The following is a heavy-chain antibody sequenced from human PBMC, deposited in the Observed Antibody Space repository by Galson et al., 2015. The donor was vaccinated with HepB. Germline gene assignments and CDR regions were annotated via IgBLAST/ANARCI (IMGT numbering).Heavy chain of an antibody. CDR2: IIPIFGTA. CDR3: ARGGTRGGY. J-gene: IGHJ4*02. V-gene: IGHV1-69*13. CDR1: GVTFSTYA. D-gene: IGHD3-10*01. Sequence: SVKVSCKASGVTFSTYAINWVRQAPGQGLEWMGGIIPIFGTANFAQHYQGRGTITADESTSTVYMEVRSLRSEDTAVYYCARGGTRGGYWGQGTLVTVSS.